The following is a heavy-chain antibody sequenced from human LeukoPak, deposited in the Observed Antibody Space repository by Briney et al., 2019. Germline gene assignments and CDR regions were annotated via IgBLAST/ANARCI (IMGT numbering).Heavy chain of an antibody. CDR1: GYTFTGYY. CDR3: ARDQRVAAAGKHYFDY. D-gene: IGHD6-13*01. Sequence: ASVKVSCKASGYTFTGYYMHWVRQAPGQGLEWMGWINPNSGGTNYAQKFQGRVTMTRDTSISTAYMELSRLRSDDTAVYYCARDQRVAAAGKHYFDYWGQGTLVTVSS. CDR2: INPNSGGT. V-gene: IGHV1-2*02. J-gene: IGHJ4*02.